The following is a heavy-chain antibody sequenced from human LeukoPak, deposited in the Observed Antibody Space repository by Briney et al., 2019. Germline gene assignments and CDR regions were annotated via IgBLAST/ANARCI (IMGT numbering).Heavy chain of an antibody. CDR1: GFTFSSYG. J-gene: IGHJ6*02. CDR3: ARDHLTGYYDSSGSPYYYYGMDV. V-gene: IGHV3-30*03. CDR2: ISYDGGNK. D-gene: IGHD3-22*01. Sequence: GGSLRLSCAASGFTFSSYGMHWVRQAPGKGLECVAIISYDGGNKYYADSVKGRFTISRDNSMNSLYLQMNSLRAEDTAVYYCARDHLTGYYDSSGSPYYYYGMDVWGQGTTVTVSS.